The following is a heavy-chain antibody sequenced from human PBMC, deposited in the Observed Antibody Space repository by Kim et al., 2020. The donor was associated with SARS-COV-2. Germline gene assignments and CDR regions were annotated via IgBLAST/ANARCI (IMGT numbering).Heavy chain of an antibody. Sequence: ASVKVSCKASGYTFTSYYMHWVRQAPGQGLEWMGIINPSGGSTSYAQKFQGRVTMTRDTSTSTVYMELSSLRSEDTAVYYCARDVVSGYSYGLFDYWGQGTLVTVSS. D-gene: IGHD5-18*01. V-gene: IGHV1-46*01. CDR2: INPSGGST. J-gene: IGHJ4*02. CDR1: GYTFTSYY. CDR3: ARDVVSGYSYGLFDY.